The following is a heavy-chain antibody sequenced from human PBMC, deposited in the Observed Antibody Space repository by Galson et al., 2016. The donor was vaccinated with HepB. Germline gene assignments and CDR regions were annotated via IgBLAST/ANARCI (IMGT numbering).Heavy chain of an antibody. Sequence: TLSLTCTVSGGSISSGGYYWSWIRQHPGKGLEWIGYIYYSGSTYYNPSLKSRVTISVDTSKSQFSLKLSSVTAADTAVYYCARSPGSREYPGSIFGVANWDFDYWGQGTLVTVSS. CDR3: ARSPGSREYPGSIFGVANWDFDY. V-gene: IGHV4-31*03. J-gene: IGHJ4*02. CDR2: IYYSGST. CDR1: GGSISSGGYY. D-gene: IGHD3-3*01.